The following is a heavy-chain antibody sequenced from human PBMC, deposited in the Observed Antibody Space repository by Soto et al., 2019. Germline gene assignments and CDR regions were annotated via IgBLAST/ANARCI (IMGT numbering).Heavy chain of an antibody. CDR2: IGTAGDT. D-gene: IGHD3-22*01. Sequence: GGSLRLSCAASGFTFSIYDMHWVRQATGKGLEWVSAIGTAGDTYYPGSVKGRFTISRENAKNSLYLQMNSLRAGDTAVYYCARAGYDSSGYYYVSWGQGTLVTVSS. V-gene: IGHV3-13*01. J-gene: IGHJ5*02. CDR1: GFTFSIYD. CDR3: ARAGYDSSGYYYVS.